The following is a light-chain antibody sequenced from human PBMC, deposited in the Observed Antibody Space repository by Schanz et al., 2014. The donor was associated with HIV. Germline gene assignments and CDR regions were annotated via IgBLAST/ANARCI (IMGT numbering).Light chain of an antibody. CDR2: DVN. CDR1: SSDVGSYNY. CDR3: SSHAGRNSCVF. Sequence: QSALTQPPSASGSPGQSVTISCTGTSSDVGSYNYVSWYQQHPGKAPKLMIYDVNNRPSGVSNRFSGSKSGNTASLTISGLQAEDEADYSCSSHAGRNSCVFFAGGTKLTVL. J-gene: IGLJ2*01. V-gene: IGLV2-14*03.